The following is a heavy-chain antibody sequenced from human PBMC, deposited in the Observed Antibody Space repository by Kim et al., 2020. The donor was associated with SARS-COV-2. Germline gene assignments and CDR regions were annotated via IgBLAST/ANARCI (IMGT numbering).Heavy chain of an antibody. V-gene: IGHV4-59*09. Sequence: YTSGNTNSNPSHKSRVTKSVDTAKNQFFRKLSSVPAADTAVYYCARGFDPWGQGTLVTVSS. J-gene: IGHJ5*02. CDR3: ARGFDP. CDR2: YTSGNT.